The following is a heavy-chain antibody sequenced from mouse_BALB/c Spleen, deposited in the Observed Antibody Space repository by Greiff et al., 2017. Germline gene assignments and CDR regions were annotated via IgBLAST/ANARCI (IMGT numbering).Heavy chain of an antibody. CDR3: ARSGGNLDYYGSSLHYYAMDY. CDR1: GFTFSSFG. J-gene: IGHJ4*01. Sequence: EVQLVESGGGLVQPGGSRKLSCAASGFTFSSFGMHWVRQAPEKGLEWVAYISSGSSTIYYADTVKGRFTISRDNPKNTLFLQMTSLRSEDTAMYYCARSGGNLDYYGSSLHYYAMDYWGQGTSVTVSS. D-gene: IGHD1-1*01. V-gene: IGHV5-17*02. CDR2: ISSGSSTI.